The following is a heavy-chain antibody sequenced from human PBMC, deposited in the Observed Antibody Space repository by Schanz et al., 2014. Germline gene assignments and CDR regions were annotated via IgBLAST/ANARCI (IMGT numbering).Heavy chain of an antibody. J-gene: IGHJ6*02. CDR2: IGGSGGTT. CDR1: GFTFSYYG. V-gene: IGHV3-23*04. D-gene: IGHD3-10*01. CDR3: AKSSPYYGSGSFPSNAYGMDV. Sequence: EVQLVESGGGVVQPGRSLRLSCAASGFTFSYYGMTWVRQAPGKGLEWVSTIGGSGGTTYYADSVRGRFTISRDNSKNTLFLQMNSLRAEDTAVYYCAKSSPYYGSGSFPSNAYGMDVWGQGTAVTVSS.